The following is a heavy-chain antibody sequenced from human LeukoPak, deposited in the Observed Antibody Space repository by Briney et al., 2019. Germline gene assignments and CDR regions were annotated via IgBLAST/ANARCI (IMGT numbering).Heavy chain of an antibody. D-gene: IGHD6-19*01. CDR3: ARHSYSSGWAKYNWFDP. CDR1: GGSISSSSYY. V-gene: IGHV4-39*01. CDR2: IYYSGST. J-gene: IGHJ5*02. Sequence: SETLSLTCTVSGGSISSSSYYWGWIRQPPGQGLEWIGSIYYSGSTYYNPSLKSRVTISVDTSKNQFSLKLSSVTAADTAVYYCARHSYSSGWAKYNWFDPWGQGTLVTVSS.